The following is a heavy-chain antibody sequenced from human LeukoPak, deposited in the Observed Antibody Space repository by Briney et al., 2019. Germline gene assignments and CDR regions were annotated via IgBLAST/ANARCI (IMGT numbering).Heavy chain of an antibody. D-gene: IGHD6-19*01. CDR3: ARDPGVAVTVTGEYYFDY. J-gene: IGHJ4*02. CDR1: GYTITGYY. CDR2: INPNSGGT. Sequence: ASVKVSCKASGYTITGYYMHWVRQAHGQGLEWMGWINPNSGGTNYAQKFQGRVTMTRDTSISTAYVELSRLRSDDTAVYYCARDPGVAVTVTGEYYFDYWGQGTLVTVSS. V-gene: IGHV1-2*02.